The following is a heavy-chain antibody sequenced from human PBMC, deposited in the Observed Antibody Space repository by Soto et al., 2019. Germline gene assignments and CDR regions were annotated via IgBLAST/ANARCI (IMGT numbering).Heavy chain of an antibody. J-gene: IGHJ4*02. Sequence: GWSLSLSCAASGFPFNNYAMSWVRQAPGKGLEWVSGISDSGVSTYHADSVKGRFTISRDNSKNTLYLQMNSLRAEDTAVYYCAKIKVYYDILTGYPYFDDWGQGTLVTVSS. CDR1: GFPFNNYA. CDR3: AKIKVYYDILTGYPYFDD. V-gene: IGHV3-23*01. D-gene: IGHD3-9*01. CDR2: ISDSGVST.